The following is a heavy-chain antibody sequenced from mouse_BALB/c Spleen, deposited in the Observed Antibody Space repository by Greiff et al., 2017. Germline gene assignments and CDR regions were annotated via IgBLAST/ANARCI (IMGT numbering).Heavy chain of an antibody. J-gene: IGHJ4*01. V-gene: IGHV1-12*01. Sequence: LQQPGAELVKPGASVKMSCKASGYTFTSYNMHWVKQTPGQGLEWIGAIYPGNGDTSYNQKFKGKATLTADKSSSTAYMQLSSLTSEDSAVYYCARERGYYYGSSYGAMDYWGQGTSVTVSS. CDR3: ARERGYYYGSSYGAMDY. D-gene: IGHD1-1*01. CDR2: IYPGNGDT. CDR1: GYTFTSYN.